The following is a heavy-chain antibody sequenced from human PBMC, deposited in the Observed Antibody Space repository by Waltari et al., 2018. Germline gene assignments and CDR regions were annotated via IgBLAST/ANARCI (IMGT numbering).Heavy chain of an antibody. D-gene: IGHD6-13*01. CDR1: DDSLSSGDYY. Sequence: QLQLQESGPGLVKPSGTLSLTCTVSDDSLSSGDYYWGWIRQPPGKGLEWIGGIYYSGTTSYNPSLRSRVTMSVDTSKKQFSLKLSSVTAADTAVYYCARSLHVFKAAAGMFDYWGQGTLVTVSS. V-gene: IGHV4-39*01. CDR3: ARSLHVFKAAAGMFDY. CDR2: IYYSGTT. J-gene: IGHJ4*02.